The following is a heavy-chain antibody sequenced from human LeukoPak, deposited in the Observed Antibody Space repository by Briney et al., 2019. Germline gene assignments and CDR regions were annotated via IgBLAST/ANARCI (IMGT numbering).Heavy chain of an antibody. J-gene: IGHJ4*02. CDR3: ARRTDRSFWYLDY. CDR2: IYPGDSDT. CDR1: GYSFTSYW. V-gene: IGHV5-51*01. Sequence: GESLKISFKGSGYSFTSYWIGWVRQRPGKGLEWMGIIYPGDSDTRYSPSFQGQVTISADKSISTAYLQWTSLKASDTAMYYCARRTDRSFWYLDYWGQGTLVTVSS.